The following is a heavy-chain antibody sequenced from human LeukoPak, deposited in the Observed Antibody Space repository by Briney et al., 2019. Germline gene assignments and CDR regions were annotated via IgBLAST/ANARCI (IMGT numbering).Heavy chain of an antibody. CDR1: GGTFSSYA. CDR2: IIPIFGTA. D-gene: IGHD2-15*01. V-gene: IGHV1-69*05. J-gene: IGHJ6*03. CDR3: ARGAPDCSGGSCYRRDYYYYMDV. Sequence: SVKVPCKASGGTFSSYAISWVRQAPGQGLEWMGGIIPIFGTANYAQKFQGRVTITTDESTSTAYMELSSLRSEDTAVYYCARGAPDCSGGSCYRRDYYYYMDVWGKGTTVTVSS.